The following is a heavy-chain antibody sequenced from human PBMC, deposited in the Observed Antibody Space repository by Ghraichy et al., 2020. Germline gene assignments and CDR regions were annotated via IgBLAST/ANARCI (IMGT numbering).Heavy chain of an antibody. Sequence: SETLSLTCTVSGGSISSSSYYWGWIRQPPGKGLEWIGSIYYSGSTYYNPSLKSRVTISVDTSKNQFSLKLSSVTAADTAVYYCARLIVVVPAATNWFDPWGQGTLVTVSS. D-gene: IGHD2-2*01. J-gene: IGHJ5*02. V-gene: IGHV4-39*01. CDR3: ARLIVVVPAATNWFDP. CDR1: GGSISSSSYY. CDR2: IYYSGST.